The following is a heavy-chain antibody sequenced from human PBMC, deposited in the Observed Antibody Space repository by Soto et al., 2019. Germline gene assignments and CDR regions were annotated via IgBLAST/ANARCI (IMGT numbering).Heavy chain of an antibody. CDR1: GIAFSGCG. D-gene: IGHD3-10*01. Sequence: QVQLVESGGGVVQPGKSLRLSCAASGIAFSGCGMFWVRQTPSKGLEWVAAISSDGSQKYYADSVKGRFTISRDNSKNTLYVQMNGLTTEDTAVYYCAKNIVRGHWYFDLWGRGTQVTVSS. CDR3: AKNIVRGHWYFDL. V-gene: IGHV3-30*18. J-gene: IGHJ2*01. CDR2: ISSDGSQK.